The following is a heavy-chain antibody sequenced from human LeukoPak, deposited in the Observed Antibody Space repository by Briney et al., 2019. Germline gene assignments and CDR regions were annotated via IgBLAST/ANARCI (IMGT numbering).Heavy chain of an antibody. D-gene: IGHD3-22*01. J-gene: IGHJ4*02. V-gene: IGHV3-15*01. CDR2: LRPKGEDGAA. CDR3: TQLSRGF. Sequence: GGSLRLSCVASGFTLSDLWMSWVRQAPGRGLECVGRLRPKGEDGAAGYTEPRSDGFTVSRDDSKNTMYLEMRNLKTEDTGLYYCTQLSRGFWGQGTQVTVSS. CDR1: GFTLSDLW.